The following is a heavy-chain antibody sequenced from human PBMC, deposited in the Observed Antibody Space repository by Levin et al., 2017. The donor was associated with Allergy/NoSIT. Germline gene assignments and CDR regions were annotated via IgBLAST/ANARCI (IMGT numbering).Heavy chain of an antibody. CDR2: FIPRFGSA. CDR1: GDTFSSHA. CDR3: ARGARDCGGDCYSIIYNYDYGMDV. Sequence: SVKVSCKASGDTFSSHAISWVRQAPGQGLEWMGGFIPRFGSANYAQKFQGRVTITADESTSTAYMDLGSLRSEDTAVYYCARGARDCGGDCYSIIYNYDYGMDVWGQGTTVIVSS. D-gene: IGHD2-21*02. J-gene: IGHJ6*02. V-gene: IGHV1-69*13.